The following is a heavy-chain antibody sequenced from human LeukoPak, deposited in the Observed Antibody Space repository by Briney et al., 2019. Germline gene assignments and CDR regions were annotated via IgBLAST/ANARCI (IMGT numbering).Heavy chain of an antibody. CDR1: GGTFSSYA. D-gene: IGHD4-17*01. CDR3: ARGRTVTTSDIDY. CDR2: MNPNSGNT. V-gene: IGHV1-8*02. J-gene: IGHJ4*02. Sequence: ASVKVSCKASGGTFSSYAISWVRQAPGQGLEWMGWMNPNSGNTGYAQKFQGRVTMTRNTSISTAYMELSSLRSEDTAVYYCARGRTVTTSDIDYWGQGTLVTVSS.